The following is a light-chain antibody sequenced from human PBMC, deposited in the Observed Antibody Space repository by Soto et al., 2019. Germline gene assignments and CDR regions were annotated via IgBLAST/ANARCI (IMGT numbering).Light chain of an antibody. J-gene: IGKJ2*01. CDR1: QRFGRW. Sequence: DIQMTQSPSTLSASVGDRVTITCRASQRFGRWLAWYQQKPGKAPELLIYKTSTLERGVPSRVSGSGSGTEFTLTSSSLQPDDFATYYCQEYKTGPGYNFGQGTRLEIK. V-gene: IGKV1-5*03. CDR2: KTS. CDR3: QEYKTGPGYN.